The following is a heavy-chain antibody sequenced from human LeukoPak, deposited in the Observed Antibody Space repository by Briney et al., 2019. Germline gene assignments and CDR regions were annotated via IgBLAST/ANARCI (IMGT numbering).Heavy chain of an antibody. J-gene: IGHJ4*02. CDR3: TKNTHAY. V-gene: IGHV3-7*01. Sequence: GGSLRLSCAASGFTFSGSWMSWVRQAPGKGLEWVDTIKGDGSGKFYVDSVKGRFAISRDDAKSSLFLQMDSLRSEDTAVYYCTKNTHAYWGQGTLVTVSS. CDR1: GFTFSGSW. D-gene: IGHD1/OR15-1a*01. CDR2: IKGDGSGK.